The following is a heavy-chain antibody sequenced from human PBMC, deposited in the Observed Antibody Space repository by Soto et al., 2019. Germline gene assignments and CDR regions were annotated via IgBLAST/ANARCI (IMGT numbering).Heavy chain of an antibody. J-gene: IGHJ4*02. D-gene: IGHD3-16*01. Sequence: GESLKIYCQASGYKFPIYWNAWVRQMPGKGLEWSGIIYPGDSDAIYSPSFEGQGTMSVDKSFSTAYLQWSSLKASDTALYYCARAFVITFGDIIDPSCFDYWGQRTLVTVSS. V-gene: IGHV5-51*01. CDR3: ARAFVITFGDIIDPSCFDY. CDR1: GYKFPIYW. CDR2: IYPGDSDA.